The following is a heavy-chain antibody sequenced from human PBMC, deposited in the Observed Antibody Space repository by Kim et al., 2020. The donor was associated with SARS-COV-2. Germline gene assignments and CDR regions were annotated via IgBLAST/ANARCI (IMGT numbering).Heavy chain of an antibody. Sequence: GGSLRLSCVASGFTFMSYGFNWVRQAPGKGLEWVSSISSGGTYTTYAESLKGRFTISRDNAANTLYLQLNSLRVEDTAAYFCARAFCPGIEVAVDALDIWGLATIVTVPA. CDR1: GFTFMSYG. CDR3: ARAFCPGIEVAVDALDI. CDR2: ISSGGTYT. J-gene: IGHJ3*02. D-gene: IGHD6-19*01. V-gene: IGHV3-21*01.